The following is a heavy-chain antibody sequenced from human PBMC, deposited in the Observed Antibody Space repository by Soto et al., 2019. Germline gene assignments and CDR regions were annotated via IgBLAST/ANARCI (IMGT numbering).Heavy chain of an antibody. CDR2: ISYDGSNK. D-gene: IGHD1-26*01. Sequence: QVQLVESGGGVVQPGRSLRLSCAASGFTFSSYAMHWVRQAPGKGLERVAVISYDGSNKYYADSVKGRFTISRDNSKNTLYLQMNSLRAEDTAVYYCAREEPSGEGAYDYWGQGTLVTVSS. CDR3: AREEPSGEGAYDY. CDR1: GFTFSSYA. J-gene: IGHJ4*02. V-gene: IGHV3-30-3*01.